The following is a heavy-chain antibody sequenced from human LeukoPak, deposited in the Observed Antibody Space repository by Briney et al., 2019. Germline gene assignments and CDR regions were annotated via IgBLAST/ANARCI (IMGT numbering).Heavy chain of an antibody. CDR3: ARSRDYSSGGGDAFDI. D-gene: IGHD3-10*01. CDR1: GVSISSDDAY. Sequence: KPSETLSPTCTVSGVSISSDDAYWTWIRQPPGKGLEWIGYIFHSGNTYYNPSLKSRVTISVDRSKNQFSLKLTSMTAADTAVYYCARSRDYSSGGGDAFDIWGQGAMVTVSS. CDR2: IFHSGNT. J-gene: IGHJ3*02. V-gene: IGHV4-30-2*01.